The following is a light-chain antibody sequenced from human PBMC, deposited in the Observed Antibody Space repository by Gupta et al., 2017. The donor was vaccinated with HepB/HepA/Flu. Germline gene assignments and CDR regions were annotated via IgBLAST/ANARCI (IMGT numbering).Light chain of an antibody. CDR1: QSVGDY. J-gene: IGKJ4*01. V-gene: IGKV3-11*01. CDR3: QHRTNGHPRFT. CDR2: GAS. Sequence: EVVLTQSPVTLSLSPGERATLSCRASQSVGDYLAWYQQKVGQAPRLLIYGASDRAPDISGRFSGSGGGTDFNLTITSREPEDFAVYFCQHRTNGHPRFTFGGGTKVE.